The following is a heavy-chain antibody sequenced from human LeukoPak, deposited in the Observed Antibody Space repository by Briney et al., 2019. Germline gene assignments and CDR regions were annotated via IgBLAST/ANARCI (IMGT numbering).Heavy chain of an antibody. Sequence: SETLSLTCTVSGDSIRSNNYYWGWIRQPPGKGLEWIGSIYSSGSAYYNPSLKSRVTISVDTSKNQFSLRLSSVTAADTAVYYCQSRYLEWLLEYWGQGTLVTVSS. J-gene: IGHJ4*02. CDR2: IYSSGSA. CDR3: QSRYLEWLLEY. V-gene: IGHV4-39*01. D-gene: IGHD3-3*01. CDR1: GDSIRSNNYY.